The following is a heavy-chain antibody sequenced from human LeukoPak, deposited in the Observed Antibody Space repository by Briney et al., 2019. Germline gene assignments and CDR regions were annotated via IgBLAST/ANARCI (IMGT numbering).Heavy chain of an antibody. Sequence: GGSLRLSCAASGFTFSSYSMNWVRQAPGKGLEWVSSISSSSSYIYYADSVKGRFTISRDNAKNSLYPQMNSLRAEDTAVYYCASRPYYYDSSGYFDWGQGTLVTVSS. V-gene: IGHV3-21*01. CDR1: GFTFSSYS. CDR2: ISSSSSYI. CDR3: ASRPYYYDSSGYFD. D-gene: IGHD3-22*01. J-gene: IGHJ4*02.